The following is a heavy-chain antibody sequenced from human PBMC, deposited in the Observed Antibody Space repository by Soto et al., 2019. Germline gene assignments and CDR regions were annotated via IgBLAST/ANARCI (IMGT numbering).Heavy chain of an antibody. V-gene: IGHV4-30-4*01. J-gene: IGHJ4*02. CDR2: IDYSGSA. CDR3: XXXXXXXXXXXGRIDY. Sequence: QVQLQESGPGLVKPSQTLSLTCTVSXXXXXXXXXXXXXXXXXPGKGLEWIGYIDYSGSAFYNPSLKSRLIISIDXSXNXXXXXXTXXXXXXXXXXXXXXXXXXXXXXXGRIDYWGRGILVTVSS. CDR1: XXXXXXXXXX.